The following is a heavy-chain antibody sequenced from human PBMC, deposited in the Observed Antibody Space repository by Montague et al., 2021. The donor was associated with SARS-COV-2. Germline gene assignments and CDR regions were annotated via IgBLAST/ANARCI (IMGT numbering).Heavy chain of an antibody. Sequence: QSGAEVKKPGESLRISCKGSGYSFPTYWISGVRQMPGKGLEGWGRIDPSDPYTNYSPSFQGHVTISADKSISTAYLQWSSLKASDTAMYYCARHLYGSGSYLNWFDPWGQGTLVTVSS. CDR1: GYSFPTYW. V-gene: IGHV5-10-1*01. D-gene: IGHD3-10*01. J-gene: IGHJ5*02. CDR2: IDPSDPYT. CDR3: ARHLYGSGSYLNWFDP.